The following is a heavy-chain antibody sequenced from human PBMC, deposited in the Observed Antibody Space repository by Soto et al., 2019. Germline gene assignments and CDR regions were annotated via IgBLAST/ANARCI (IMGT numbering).Heavy chain of an antibody. J-gene: IGHJ4*02. V-gene: IGHV1-69*13. CDR2: IIPIFGTA. CDR1: GGTFSSYA. CDR3: ARDLADWYSGYDLVPGY. D-gene: IGHD5-12*01. Sequence: GASVKVSCKASGGTFSSYAISWVRQAPGQGLEWMGGIIPIFGTANYAQKFQGRVTITADESTSTAYMELSSLRSEDTAVYYCARDLADWYSGYDLVPGYWGQGTLVTVSS.